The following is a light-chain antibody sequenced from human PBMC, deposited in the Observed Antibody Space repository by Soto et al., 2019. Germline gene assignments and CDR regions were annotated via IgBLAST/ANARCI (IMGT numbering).Light chain of an antibody. CDR1: QDISNH. J-gene: IGKJ4*01. CDR3: QQYEGSPLT. Sequence: DIQMTQSPSSLSASVGDRVIITCQASQDISNHLNWYQQKPGKDPKLLIYDASNLETGVPSMFSGSGCATDFTFTISRLHPEDIATYYCQQYEGSPLTFGGGTRVEIK. V-gene: IGKV1-33*01. CDR2: DAS.